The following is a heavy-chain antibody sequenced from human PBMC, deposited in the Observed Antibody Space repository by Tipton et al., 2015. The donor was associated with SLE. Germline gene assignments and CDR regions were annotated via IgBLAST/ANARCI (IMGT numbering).Heavy chain of an antibody. J-gene: IGHJ4*02. Sequence: TLSLTCTVSGDSISNASYYWTWIRQPAGRGLEWIGRIYASGSTNYNPSLESRVTISIDTSNKQFSLNLRSVTAADTAVYYCARGHRRVTSGDFWGQGTLVPVSS. D-gene: IGHD4-17*01. V-gene: IGHV4-61*02. CDR1: GDSISNASYY. CDR2: IYASGST. CDR3: ARGHRRVTSGDF.